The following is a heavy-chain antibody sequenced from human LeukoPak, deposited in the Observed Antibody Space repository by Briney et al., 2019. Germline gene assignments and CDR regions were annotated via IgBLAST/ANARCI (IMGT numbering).Heavy chain of an antibody. Sequence: SETLSLTCTVSGGSISSSSYYWGWIRQPPGKGLEWIGSIYYSGSTYYNPSLKSRVTISVDTSKNQFSLKLSSVTAADTAVYYCARHRADTYYYGSGRGTFFDYWGQGTLVTVSS. D-gene: IGHD3-10*01. CDR2: IYYSGST. CDR1: GGSISSSSYY. CDR3: ARHRADTYYYGSGRGTFFDY. J-gene: IGHJ4*02. V-gene: IGHV4-39*01.